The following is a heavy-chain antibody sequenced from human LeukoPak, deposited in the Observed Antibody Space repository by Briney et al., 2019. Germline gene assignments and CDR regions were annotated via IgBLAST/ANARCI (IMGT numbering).Heavy chain of an antibody. CDR2: IYYSGST. CDR3: ACLTTADDFGI. J-gene: IGHJ3*02. D-gene: IGHD3-22*01. Sequence: SETLSLTCAVSGGSISSGGYSWSWIRQPPGKGLEWIGYIYYSGSTYYNPSLKSRVTISVDTSKNQFSLKLSSVTAADTAVYYCACLTTADDFGIWGKGTMVTVS. V-gene: IGHV4-61*08. CDR1: GGSISSGGYS.